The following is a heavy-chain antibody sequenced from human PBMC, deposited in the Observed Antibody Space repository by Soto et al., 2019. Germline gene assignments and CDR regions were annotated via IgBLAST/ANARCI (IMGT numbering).Heavy chain of an antibody. D-gene: IGHD1-1*01. V-gene: IGHV4-31*03. Sequence: QEQLHESGPGLVKPSQTLSLTCTVSGDSINSGAYYWSWVRQHPGKGLEWIGAISYRGTTYYNPSRQTRITMAVDTSTTKLSLKLSSAPAADTAVYDCAWMSATGTRCFDTWAPGTLVTVAS. J-gene: IGHJ5*02. CDR1: GDSINSGAYY. CDR3: AWMSATGTRCFDT. CDR2: ISYRGTT.